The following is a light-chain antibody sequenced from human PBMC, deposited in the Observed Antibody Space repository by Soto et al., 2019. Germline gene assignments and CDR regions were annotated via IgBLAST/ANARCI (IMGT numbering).Light chain of an antibody. V-gene: IGKV1-5*03. CDR3: QQSNSYSST. CDR2: KAS. Sequence: DIQMTQSPSTLSASVGDRVTITCRASQSISSWLAWYQQKPGKAPKLLIYKASSLESGVPSRFSGSGSGTEFTLTISSLQPDDFATYYCQQSNSYSSTFGQGTRLEIK. CDR1: QSISSW. J-gene: IGKJ5*01.